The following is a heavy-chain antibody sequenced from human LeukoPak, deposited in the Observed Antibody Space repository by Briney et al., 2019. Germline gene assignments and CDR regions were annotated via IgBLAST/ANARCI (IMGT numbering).Heavy chain of an antibody. CDR1: GGSISSGGYY. Sequence: PSETLSLTCTVSGGSISSGGYYWSWIRQHPGKGLEWIGYIYYSGSTYYNPSLKSRDTISVDTSKNQFSLKLSSVTAADTAVYYCARDKDRYYYDSSGYSDAFDIWGQGKMVTVSS. V-gene: IGHV4-31*03. D-gene: IGHD3-22*01. CDR2: IYYSGST. CDR3: ARDKDRYYYDSSGYSDAFDI. J-gene: IGHJ3*02.